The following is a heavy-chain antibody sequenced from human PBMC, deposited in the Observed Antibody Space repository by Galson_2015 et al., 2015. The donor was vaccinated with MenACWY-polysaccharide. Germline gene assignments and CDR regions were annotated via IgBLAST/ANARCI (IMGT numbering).Heavy chain of an antibody. V-gene: IGHV3-30*18. CDR1: GFTFSTYA. J-gene: IGHJ4*02. Sequence: SLRLSCAASGFTFSTYAMHWVPQAPGQGLEWMATISSSGDDKYYADSVKGRFTISRDNSNNTLYLEMSSLRAGDTAVYYCVKNGYTGSSSAYLDSWGQGTLGTVSS. CDR2: ISSSGDDK. D-gene: IGHD1-26*01. CDR3: VKNGYTGSSSAYLDS.